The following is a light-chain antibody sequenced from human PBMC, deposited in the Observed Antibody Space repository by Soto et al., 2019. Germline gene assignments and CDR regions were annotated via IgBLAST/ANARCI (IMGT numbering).Light chain of an antibody. CDR3: QQYASAPFS. J-gene: IGKJ3*01. CDR2: AAS. Sequence: EIVLTQSPGTLSLSPGDRATLSCRASHSINTSFLAWFQQQPGQAPRLLIYAASTRATGIPDRFSGSASETDFTLTINRLEHEDSAVYYCQQYASAPFSLGPGTKVDIK. CDR1: HSINTSF. V-gene: IGKV3-20*01.